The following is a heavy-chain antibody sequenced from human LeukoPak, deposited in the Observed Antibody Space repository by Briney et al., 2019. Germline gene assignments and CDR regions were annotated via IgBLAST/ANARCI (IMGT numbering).Heavy chain of an antibody. D-gene: IGHD3-10*02. CDR3: VKDYYVA. Sequence: PGGSLRLSCAASGFTFSTYAMSRVRQAPGKGLDWVSTIPGSGGITYYADSVKGRFTISRDNSKNTVYLQMNSLRAEDTAVYYCVKDYYVAWGQGTLVTVSS. J-gene: IGHJ5*02. CDR2: IPGSGGIT. V-gene: IGHV3-23*01. CDR1: GFTFSTYA.